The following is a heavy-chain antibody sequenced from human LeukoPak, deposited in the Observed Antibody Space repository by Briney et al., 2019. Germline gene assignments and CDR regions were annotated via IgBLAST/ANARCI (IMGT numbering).Heavy chain of an antibody. Sequence: PGGSLRLSCAASGFTFSNYEFTWVRQAPGKGLEWVSYISGGADTTYYADSVKGRFTISRDNARNSLYLQMNSLRVEDTAVYYCARETAGCGGDCHDYWGQGTLVTVSS. D-gene: IGHD2-21*02. CDR2: ISGGADTT. CDR3: ARETAGCGGDCHDY. J-gene: IGHJ4*02. V-gene: IGHV3-48*03. CDR1: GFTFSNYE.